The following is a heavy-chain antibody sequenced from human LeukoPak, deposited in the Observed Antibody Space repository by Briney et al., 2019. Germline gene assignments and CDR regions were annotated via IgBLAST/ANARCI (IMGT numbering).Heavy chain of an antibody. CDR2: IYYSGST. CDR3: ARDVSCGGDCYSNWFDP. V-gene: IGHV4-31*03. CDR1: GGSISSGGYY. J-gene: IGHJ5*02. D-gene: IGHD2-21*02. Sequence: SETLSLTCTVSGGSISSGGYYWSWLRQHPGKGLEWIGYIYYSGSTYYNPSLKSRVTISVDTSKNQFSLKLSSVTAADTAVYYCARDVSCGGDCYSNWFDPWGQGTLVTVSS.